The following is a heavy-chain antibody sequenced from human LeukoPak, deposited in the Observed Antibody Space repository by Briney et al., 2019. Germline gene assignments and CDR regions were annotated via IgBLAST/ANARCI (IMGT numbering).Heavy chain of an antibody. V-gene: IGHV3-23*01. CDR2: AGSSSR. J-gene: IGHJ6*03. CDR3: AKQRGALRENYYMDV. CDR1: GFSFSNYA. Sequence: GGSLRLSCLASGFSFSNYAMSWVRQAPGKGLEWVSNAGSSSRLYGDSVKGRFSVSRDNSKNTLYLQMNSLRADDTAVYYRAKQRGALRENYYMDVWGKGTTVTVSS.